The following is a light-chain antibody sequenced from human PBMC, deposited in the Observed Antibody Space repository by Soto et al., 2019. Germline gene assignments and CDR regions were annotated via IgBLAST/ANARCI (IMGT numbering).Light chain of an antibody. CDR3: QVWDSSTERV. J-gene: IGLJ3*02. CDR2: RDS. Sequence: SCERTQPHSESGALRQTARITCSGHNIGSKNVHWYQQKPGQAPVLVIYRDSNRPSGIPERFSGSNSGNTATLTISRAQAGDEADYYCQVWDSSTERVFGGGTKLTVL. V-gene: IGLV3-9*01. CDR1: NIGSKN.